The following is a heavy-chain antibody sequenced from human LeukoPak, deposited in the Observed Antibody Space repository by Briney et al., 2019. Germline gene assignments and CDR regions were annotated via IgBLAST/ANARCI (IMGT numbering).Heavy chain of an antibody. Sequence: GGSLRLSCAASGFTFSSYWMSWVRQAPGKGLEWVANIKQDGSEKYYVDSVKGRFTISRDNAKNSLYLQMNSLRAEDTAVYYCAGAAGSGSYYNAYHYYYYYYMDVWGKGTTVTVSS. CDR1: GFTFSSYW. CDR2: IKQDGSEK. V-gene: IGHV3-7*01. CDR3: AGAAGSGSYYNAYHYYYYYYMDV. D-gene: IGHD3-10*01. J-gene: IGHJ6*03.